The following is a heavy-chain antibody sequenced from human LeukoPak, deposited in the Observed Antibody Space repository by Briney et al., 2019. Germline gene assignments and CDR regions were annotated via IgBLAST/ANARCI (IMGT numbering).Heavy chain of an antibody. D-gene: IGHD6-19*01. J-gene: IGHJ4*02. V-gene: IGHV3-74*01. CDR2: IKTDGSTT. Sequence: GGSLRLSCAVSGFTFSSSWMHWVRQAPGKGLVWVSHIKTDGSTTAYADSVKGRFTISRDNAKNSLYLQMNSLRDEDTAVYYCATGNGWYDYWGQGTLVTVSS. CDR3: ATGNGWYDY. CDR1: GFTFSSSW.